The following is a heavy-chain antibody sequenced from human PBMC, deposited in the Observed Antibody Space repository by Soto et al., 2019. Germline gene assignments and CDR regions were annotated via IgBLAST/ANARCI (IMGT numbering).Heavy chain of an antibody. J-gene: IGHJ6*02. CDR1: GGSFSGYY. CDR3: ARGLGRMQAVAGGRRHPYGVDV. Sequence: SETLSLTCAVYGGSFSGYYWSWIRQPPGKGLEWIGEINHSGSTNYNPSLKSRVTISVDTSKNQFSLKLSSVTAADTAVYYCARGLGRMQAVAGGRRHPYGVDVWGQGTTVTVSS. D-gene: IGHD6-19*01. CDR2: INHSGST. V-gene: IGHV4-34*01.